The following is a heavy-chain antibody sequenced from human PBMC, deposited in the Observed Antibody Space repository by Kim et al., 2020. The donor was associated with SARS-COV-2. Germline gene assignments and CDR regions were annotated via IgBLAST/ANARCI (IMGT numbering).Heavy chain of an antibody. J-gene: IGHJ3*02. CDR3: ARAGVGAFDI. CDR1: GGSISSYY. Sequence: SETLSLTCTVSGGSISSYYWSWIRQPPGKGLEWIGYIYYSGSTNYNPSLKSRVTISVDTSKNQFSLKLSSVTAADTAVYYCARAGVGAFDIWGQGTMVTVSS. D-gene: IGHD1-26*01. V-gene: IGHV4-59*01. CDR2: IYYSGST.